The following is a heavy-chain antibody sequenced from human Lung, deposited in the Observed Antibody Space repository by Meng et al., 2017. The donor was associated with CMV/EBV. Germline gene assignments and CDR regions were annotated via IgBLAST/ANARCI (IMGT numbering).Heavy chain of an antibody. CDR2: ISAYNGNT. CDR1: GYTFNSYA. CDR3: ARAGYSDAPAPVE. D-gene: IGHD5-18*01. V-gene: IGHV1-18*01. Sequence: ASXXVSXKASGYTFNSYAISWVRQAPGQGLEWVGWISAYNGNTNFAEQFKGRVTMTTDTSTTTAYLELRSLRSDDTAVYYCARAGYSDAPAPVEWGQGTLVTVSS. J-gene: IGHJ4*02.